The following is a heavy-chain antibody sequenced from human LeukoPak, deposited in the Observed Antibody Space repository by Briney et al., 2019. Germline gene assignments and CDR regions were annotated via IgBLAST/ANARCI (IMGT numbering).Heavy chain of an antibody. J-gene: IGHJ4*02. CDR1: GFTFSRYG. Sequence: GRSLRLSCAASGFTFSRYGLHWVRQAPGKGLEWVTVIANDGEDKKYADSVKGRFTISRDNSKSTLYLQMNSLRAEDTGVYYCAKDQQVGAAAYYFDSWGQGTLVTVSS. CDR2: IANDGEDK. V-gene: IGHV3-30*18. D-gene: IGHD2-2*01. CDR3: AKDQQVGAAAYYFDS.